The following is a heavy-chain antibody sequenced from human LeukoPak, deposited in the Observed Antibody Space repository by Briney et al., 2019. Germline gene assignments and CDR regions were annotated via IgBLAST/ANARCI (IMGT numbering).Heavy chain of an antibody. V-gene: IGHV1-8*01. J-gene: IGHJ5*02. CDR3: ARGPNKYDGGNSGSAWFDP. Sequence: ASVKVSCNASGYTFTSYDINWVRQSTGQRLEWMGWMNPNSGNTGYAQKFQGRVTMTSNTSISKAYMELSSLRSEDTAVYYCARGPNKYDGGNSGSAWFDPWGQGTLVTVSS. CDR2: MNPNSGNT. D-gene: IGHD4-23*01. CDR1: GYTFTSYD.